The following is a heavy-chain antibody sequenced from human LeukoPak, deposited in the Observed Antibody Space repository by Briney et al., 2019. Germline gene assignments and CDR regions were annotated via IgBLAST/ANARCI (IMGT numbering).Heavy chain of an antibody. J-gene: IGHJ4*02. CDR1: GDSIDSYY. CDR2: IYSSGGT. CDR3: ATLGLSCSGNRCYTAGYSDR. Sequence: SETLSLTCTVSGDSIDSYYWSWIRQPAGKGLEWVGRIYSSGGTNYNPSLKSRVTMSIAPSKSQFSLKLSSVTAADTAMYYCATLGLSCSGNRCYTAGYSDRWGQGTLVTVSS. V-gene: IGHV4-4*07. D-gene: IGHD2-2*02.